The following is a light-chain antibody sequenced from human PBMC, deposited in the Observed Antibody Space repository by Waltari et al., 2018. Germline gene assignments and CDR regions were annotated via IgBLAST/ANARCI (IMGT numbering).Light chain of an antibody. CDR3: HSRNGRDNQVI. CDR1: SLRTSY. Sequence: SYELTQDPAVSVALGQTVRITCQGDSLRTSYASWYQVKPGQAPVLVMYDKDRRPSGIPDRISGYTSGITSSLTITGARAEDEADYYCHSRNGRDNQVIFGGGTKVTVL. J-gene: IGLJ2*01. V-gene: IGLV3-19*01. CDR2: DKD.